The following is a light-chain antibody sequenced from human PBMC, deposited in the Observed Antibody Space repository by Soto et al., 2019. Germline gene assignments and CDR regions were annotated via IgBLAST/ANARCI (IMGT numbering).Light chain of an antibody. J-gene: IGLJ2*01. CDR1: SSNIGSNA. CDR3: AAWDDTLNGVV. V-gene: IGLV1-44*01. Sequence: QSVLTQPPSASGTPGQRVTISCSGSSSNIGSNAVNWDQLLPGTAPKLLIYSNDRRPSGVPDRFSGSKSGTSASLAISGLQSEDEADYYCAAWDDTLNGVVFGGGTKLTVL. CDR2: SND.